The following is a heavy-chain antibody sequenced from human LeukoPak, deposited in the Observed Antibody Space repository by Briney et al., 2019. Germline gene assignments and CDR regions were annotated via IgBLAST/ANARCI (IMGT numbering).Heavy chain of an antibody. J-gene: IGHJ5*02. CDR3: ASRGYDSSWFDP. V-gene: IGHV4-59*12. Sequence: PSEALSLTCTVSGGSISSYYWSWIRQPPGKGLEWIGYIYYSGSTNYNPSLKSRVTISVDTSKNQFSLKLSSVTAADTAVYYCASRGYDSSWFDPWGQGTLVTVSS. D-gene: IGHD5-12*01. CDR1: GGSISSYY. CDR2: IYYSGST.